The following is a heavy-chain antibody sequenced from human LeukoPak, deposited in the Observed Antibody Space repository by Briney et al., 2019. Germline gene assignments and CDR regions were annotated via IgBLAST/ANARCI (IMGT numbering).Heavy chain of an antibody. CDR3: ARVYFYCSGGTCYPVPYYYYGMDV. D-gene: IGHD2-15*01. CDR2: ISSSGSTI. J-gene: IGHJ6*02. Sequence: PGGSLRLSCAASGFTFSSYEMNWVRQAPGKGLEWVSYISSSGSTIYYADPVKGRFTISRDNAKNSLYLQMNSLRAEDTAVYYCARVYFYCSGGTCYPVPYYYYGMDVWGQGTTVTVSS. CDR1: GFTFSSYE. V-gene: IGHV3-48*03.